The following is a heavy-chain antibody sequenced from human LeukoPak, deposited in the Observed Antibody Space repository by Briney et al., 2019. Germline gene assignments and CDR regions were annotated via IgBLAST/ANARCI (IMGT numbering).Heavy chain of an antibody. CDR1: GFTFSSFA. J-gene: IGHJ4*02. Sequence: GGSLRLSCAASGFTFSSFAMQWVRQAPGKGLEWVAVISYDGSNKYYADSVKGRFTISIDNSKNTLYVQMNSLRAEDTAMYYCARGLVGAAGGYYFDYWGQGTLVTVSS. CDR3: ARGLVGAAGGYYFDY. V-gene: IGHV3-30-3*01. CDR2: ISYDGSNK. D-gene: IGHD1-26*01.